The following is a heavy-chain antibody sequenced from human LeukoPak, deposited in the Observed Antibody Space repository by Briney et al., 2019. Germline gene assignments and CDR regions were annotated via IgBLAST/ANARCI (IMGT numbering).Heavy chain of an antibody. D-gene: IGHD3-10*01. V-gene: IGHV4-59*01. Sequence: PSETLSLTCTVSGGSISSYYWSWIRQPPGKGLEWIGYIYYSGSTNYNPSLKSRVTISVDTSKNQFSLKLSSVTAADTAVYYCARGSERITMVRGVYQNWFDPWGQGTLVTVSS. CDR2: IYYSGST. CDR1: GGSISSYY. CDR3: ARGSERITMVRGVYQNWFDP. J-gene: IGHJ5*02.